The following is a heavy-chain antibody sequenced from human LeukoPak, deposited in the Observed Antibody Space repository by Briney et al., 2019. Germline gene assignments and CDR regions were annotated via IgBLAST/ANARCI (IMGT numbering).Heavy chain of an antibody. D-gene: IGHD3-9*01. J-gene: IGHJ4*02. CDR1: GYTFIDYY. Sequence: ASVTVSCKASGYTFIDYYIHWVRQAPGQGLARMGWINPNSGGTNFAQKFQGRVTMTRDTSISTTFMDLSSLTSDDTAIYYCARGHDNTGYNYFDYWGQGTLVTVSS. CDR3: ARGHDNTGYNYFDY. CDR2: INPNSGGT. V-gene: IGHV1-2*02.